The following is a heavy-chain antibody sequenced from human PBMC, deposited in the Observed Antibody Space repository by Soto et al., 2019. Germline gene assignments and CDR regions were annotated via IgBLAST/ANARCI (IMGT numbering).Heavy chain of an antibody. Sequence: ESGGGLVKPGGSLRLSCAASGFTFISYSMNWVRQVPGRGLEWVSSITSRSSYIYYADSVKGRFTISRDNAKNSLFLQMNSLRAEDTAVYYCARAPTYYFGSGSYLDYWGQGTLVTVSP. J-gene: IGHJ4*02. CDR3: ARAPTYYFGSGSYLDY. D-gene: IGHD3-10*01. CDR1: GFTFISYS. CDR2: ITSRSSYI. V-gene: IGHV3-21*01.